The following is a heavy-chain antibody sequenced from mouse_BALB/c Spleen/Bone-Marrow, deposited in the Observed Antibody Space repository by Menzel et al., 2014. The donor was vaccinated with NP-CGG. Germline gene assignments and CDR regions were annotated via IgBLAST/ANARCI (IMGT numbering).Heavy chain of an antibody. CDR3: TRFPH. V-gene: IGHV1S81*02. Sequence: QVQLQQSGAELVKPGASVKLSCKASGYTFTSYYMYWVKQRPGQGLEWIGEINPSNGGTNFNEKFKSRATLTVDKSSSAAYMQLSSLTSEDSAGYFCTRFPHWGQGTSVTVSS. CDR1: GYTFTSYY. J-gene: IGHJ4*01. CDR2: INPSNGGT.